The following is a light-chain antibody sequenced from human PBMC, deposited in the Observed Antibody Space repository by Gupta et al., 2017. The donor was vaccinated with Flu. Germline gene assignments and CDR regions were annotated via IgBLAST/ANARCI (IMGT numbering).Light chain of an antibody. CDR2: DTS. CDR3: QHRGNWPPDAT. J-gene: IGKJ2*01. CDR1: QSVSTN. V-gene: IGKV3-11*01. Sequence: TLSLSPGEKATPSCRASQSVSTNLGWYQQKPGRAPRLLIYDTSTRATGIPARFSGSGSGTEFTLTISSLEPEDFALYYCQHRGNWPPDATFGQGTKLEIK.